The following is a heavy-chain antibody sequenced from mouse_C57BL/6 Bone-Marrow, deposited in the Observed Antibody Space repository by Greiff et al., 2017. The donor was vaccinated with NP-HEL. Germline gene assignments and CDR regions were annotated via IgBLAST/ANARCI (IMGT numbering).Heavy chain of an antibody. V-gene: IGHV1-82*01. CDR1: GYAFSSSW. Sequence: VQGVESGPELVKPGASVKISCKASGYAFSSSWMNWVQQRPGKGLEWIGRIYPGDGDTNYNGKFTGKATLTADKSSSTTYMQLISLTTEESSVYFCATYGNYGYFDYWGQGTTLTVSS. D-gene: IGHD2-1*01. CDR2: IYPGDGDT. J-gene: IGHJ2*01. CDR3: ATYGNYGYFDY.